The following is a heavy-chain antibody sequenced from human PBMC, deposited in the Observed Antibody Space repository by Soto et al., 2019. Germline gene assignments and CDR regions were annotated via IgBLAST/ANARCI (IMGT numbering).Heavy chain of an antibody. D-gene: IGHD2-2*01. CDR3: ARSQGSSTSLEIYYYYYYGMDV. V-gene: IGHV1-69*01. Sequence: QVQLVRSGAEVKKPGSSVKVSCKASGGTFGSYAISWVRQAPGQGPEWMGGIIPITGTANYAQKFQGRVTITADESTSTASMQLSSLRSEDTAVYYCARSQGSSTSLEIYYYYYYGMDVWGQGTTVTVSS. CDR2: IIPITGTA. CDR1: GGTFGSYA. J-gene: IGHJ6*02.